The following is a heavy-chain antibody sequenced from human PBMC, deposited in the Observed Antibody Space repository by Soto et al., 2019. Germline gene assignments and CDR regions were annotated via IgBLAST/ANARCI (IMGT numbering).Heavy chain of an antibody. J-gene: IGHJ4*02. CDR2: IGDSPSDV. V-gene: IGHV3-21*01. CDR3: ASQWHLGALSSFDS. Sequence: EVQLLESGGGLVKPGGSLRLSCAASGFTFSPYTMNWVRQAPGKGLEWISSIGDSPSDVFYAGSVRGRFTISRDNAKKSLFLQMDSLRAEDTAVYYCASQWHLGALSSFDSGGQGTLVTVSS. D-gene: IGHD3-16*02. CDR1: GFTFSPYT.